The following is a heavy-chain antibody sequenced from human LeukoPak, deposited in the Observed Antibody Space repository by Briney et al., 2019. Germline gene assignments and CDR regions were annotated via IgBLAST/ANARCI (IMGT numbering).Heavy chain of an antibody. Sequence: HPGGSLRLSCAASGFTFSSYGMHWVRQAPGKGLEWVAFIRYDGSNKYYADSVKGRFTISRDNSKNTLYLQMNSLRAEDTAVYYCAKVFWSGSGWYVFDYWGQGTLVTVSS. D-gene: IGHD6-13*01. CDR1: GFTFSSYG. J-gene: IGHJ4*02. V-gene: IGHV3-30*02. CDR3: AKVFWSGSGWYVFDY. CDR2: IRYDGSNK.